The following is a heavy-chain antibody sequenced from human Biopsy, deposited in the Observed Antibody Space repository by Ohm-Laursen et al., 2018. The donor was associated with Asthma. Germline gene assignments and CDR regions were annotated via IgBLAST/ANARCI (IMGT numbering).Heavy chain of an antibody. CDR2: LIPVLGTP. CDR1: GDSFSNYA. D-gene: IGHD5-12*01. CDR3: ARGYSGSDRIVYYYSGLEV. J-gene: IGHJ6*02. Sequence: VASVKVSCKASGDSFSNYAISWVRQAPGQGLEWMGGLIPVLGTPDHAQMFEGRVTITADESTSTAYMELSSLSSEDTAVDYCARGYSGSDRIVYYYSGLEVWGQGTTVTVSS. V-gene: IGHV1-69*13.